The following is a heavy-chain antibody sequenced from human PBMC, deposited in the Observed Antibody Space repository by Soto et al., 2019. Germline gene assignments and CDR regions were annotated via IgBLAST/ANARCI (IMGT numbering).Heavy chain of an antibody. V-gene: IGHV4-30-2*01. CDR2: IYHSGST. Sequence: QLQLQESGSGLVRPSQTLSLTCAVSGGSISSGGYSWNWIRQPPGKGLEWIGYIYHSGSTLYNPSLKTRVTISVDKSRNQFSLKPSSGTAADTAGYCCARDRLEGNWFDPWGQGTLVTVSS. CDR3: ARDRLEGNWFDP. J-gene: IGHJ5*02. D-gene: IGHD1-1*01. CDR1: GGSISSGGYS.